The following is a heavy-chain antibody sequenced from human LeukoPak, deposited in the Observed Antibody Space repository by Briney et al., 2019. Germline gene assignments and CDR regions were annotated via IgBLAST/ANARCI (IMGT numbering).Heavy chain of an antibody. J-gene: IGHJ4*02. CDR1: GYTFTSYG. Sequence: GASVKVSCKASGYTFTSYGISWVRQAPGQGLEWMGWINPNSGGTNYAQKFQGRVTMTRDTSISTAYMELSRLRSDDTAVYYCARDSTFLEWLYYFDYWGQGTLVTVSS. CDR3: ARDSTFLEWLYYFDY. V-gene: IGHV1-2*02. D-gene: IGHD3-3*02. CDR2: INPNSGGT.